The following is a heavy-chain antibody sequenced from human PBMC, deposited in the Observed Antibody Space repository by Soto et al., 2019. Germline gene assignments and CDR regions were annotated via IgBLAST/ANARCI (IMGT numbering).Heavy chain of an antibody. D-gene: IGHD5-18*01. CDR1: GYTFTSYY. V-gene: IGHV1-46*01. Sequence: ASVKVSCKASGYTFTSYYMHWVRQAPGQGLEWMGIINPSGGSTSYAQKFQGRVTMTRDTSTSTVYMELSSLRSEDTAVYYCARARIQLWFHPAWENGMDVWGQGTTVTVS. CDR3: ARARIQLWFHPAWENGMDV. J-gene: IGHJ6*02. CDR2: INPSGGST.